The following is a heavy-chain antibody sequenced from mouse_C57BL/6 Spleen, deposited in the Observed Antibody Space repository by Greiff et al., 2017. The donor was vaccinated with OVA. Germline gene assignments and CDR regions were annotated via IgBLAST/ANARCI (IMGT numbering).Heavy chain of an antibody. CDR2: IYPGDGDT. J-gene: IGHJ2*01. CDR3: ETTVITATTTREPDD. CDR1: GYAFSSSW. D-gene: IGHD2-4*01. V-gene: IGHV1-82*01. Sequence: VQLQQSGPELVKPGASVKISCKASGYAFSSSWMNWVKQRPGKGLEWIGRIYPGDGDTNYNGKFKGKATLTADKSSSTAYMQLSRLTSEDTAVYFSETTVITATTTREPDDWGQGTTLTVSS.